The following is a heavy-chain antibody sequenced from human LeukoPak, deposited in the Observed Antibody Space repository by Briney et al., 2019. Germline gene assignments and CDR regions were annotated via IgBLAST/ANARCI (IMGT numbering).Heavy chain of an antibody. CDR3: VKDGSRGNPVLYFQY. D-gene: IGHD5-12*01. Sequence: GRSLRLSCVASGFTFDDYAMHWVRQAPGKGLEGVSGISWNSGSINYADSVKGRFTISRDNAKNSLYLQMNSLRAEDSALYYCVKDGSRGNPVLYFQYWGQGTLVTVSS. J-gene: IGHJ1*01. CDR2: ISWNSGSI. V-gene: IGHV3-9*01. CDR1: GFTFDDYA.